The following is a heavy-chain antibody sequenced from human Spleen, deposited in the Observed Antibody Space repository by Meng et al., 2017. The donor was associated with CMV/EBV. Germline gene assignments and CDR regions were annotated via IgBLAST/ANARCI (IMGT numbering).Heavy chain of an antibody. Sequence: GGSLRLSCAASGFTFSTYSVNWVRQAPGKGLEWVSSINSGSGYIYYADSVKGRFTISRDNAKNSLFLQMNSLRAEDTAVYYCARDSFPGMGYCSSTSCDMSPMDVWGQGTTVTVSS. J-gene: IGHJ6*02. D-gene: IGHD2-2*02. CDR3: ARDSFPGMGYCSSTSCDMSPMDV. CDR2: INSGSGYI. CDR1: GFTFSTYS. V-gene: IGHV3-21*01.